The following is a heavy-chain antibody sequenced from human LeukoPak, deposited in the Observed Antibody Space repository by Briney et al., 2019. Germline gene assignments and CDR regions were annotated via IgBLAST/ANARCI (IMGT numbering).Heavy chain of an antibody. V-gene: IGHV3-23*01. CDR3: ATAYFEWELHAFDI. D-gene: IGHD1-26*01. Sequence: PGASLRLSCAASGFTFSSYAMSWVRQAPGKGLEWVSSISGSGGSTYYADSVKGRFTISRDNSKNTLYLQMNSLRAEDTAVYYCATAYFEWELHAFDIWGQGTMVTVSS. CDR1: GFTFSSYA. CDR2: ISGSGGST. J-gene: IGHJ3*02.